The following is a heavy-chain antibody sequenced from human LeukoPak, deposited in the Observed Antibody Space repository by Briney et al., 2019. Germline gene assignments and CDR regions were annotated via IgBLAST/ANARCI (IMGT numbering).Heavy chain of an antibody. CDR2: ISYDGSNK. D-gene: IGHD3-16*01. J-gene: IGHJ6*03. V-gene: IGHV3-30-3*02. Sequence: GGSLRLSCAASGFTFRSYAMHWVRQAPGKGLEWVAVISYDGSNKYYADSVKGRFTISRDNSKNTLHLQMNSLRVEDTAVYYCAKKGDLGYFYYYMDVWGKGTTVTVSS. CDR3: AKKGDLGYFYYYMDV. CDR1: GFTFRSYA.